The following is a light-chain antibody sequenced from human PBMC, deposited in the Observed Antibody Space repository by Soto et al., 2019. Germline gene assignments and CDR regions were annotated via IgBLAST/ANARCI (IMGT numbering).Light chain of an antibody. J-gene: IGKJ4*01. CDR3: QQRHQLRT. Sequence: VLTQSPATLSLSPGERATLSCRASQSVSNYLAWYQQRPGQAPRLLSYHASTRATGIPARFSGSGSGTDFTLTISSLEPEDFAVYYCQQRHQLRTFGGGTKVEI. CDR2: HAS. V-gene: IGKV3-11*01. CDR1: QSVSNY.